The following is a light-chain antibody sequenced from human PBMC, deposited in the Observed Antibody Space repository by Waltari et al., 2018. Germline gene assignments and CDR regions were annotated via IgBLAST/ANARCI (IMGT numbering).Light chain of an antibody. CDR1: SSDVGGYNY. J-gene: IGLJ2*01. Sequence: QSALTQPPSASGSPGQSVTISCTGTSSDVGGYNYVSWYQQHPGQAPKLMIYEVSKRPSGVPDRFSGSKSGNTASLTVSGLQAEDEADYCCSSYAGSNSFVFGGGTKLTVL. V-gene: IGLV2-8*01. CDR2: EVS. CDR3: SSYAGSNSFV.